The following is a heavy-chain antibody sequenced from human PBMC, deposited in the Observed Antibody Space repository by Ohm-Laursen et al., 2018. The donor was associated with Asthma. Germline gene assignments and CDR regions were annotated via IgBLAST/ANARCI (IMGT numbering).Heavy chain of an antibody. CDR1: GFTVSSIY. D-gene: IGHD2-15*01. V-gene: IGHV3-53*01. CDR2: IYSGGST. J-gene: IGHJ1*01. CDR3: VRIGPGWELPGREYSLHH. Sequence: SLRLSCAASGFTVSSIYMTWVRQAPGKGLEWVSVIYSGGSTYYADSVKGRFTISRDNSKNTLYLQMNSLRAEDTALYYCVRIGPGWELPGREYSLHHWGQGTQVTVSS.